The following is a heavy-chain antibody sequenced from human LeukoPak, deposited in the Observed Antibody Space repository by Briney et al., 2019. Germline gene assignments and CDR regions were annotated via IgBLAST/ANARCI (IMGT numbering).Heavy chain of an antibody. D-gene: IGHD3-22*01. CDR3: ARDQYYDSKGWFDP. CDR2: IHTYNGHT. J-gene: IGHJ5*02. CDR1: GGTFRSYE. Sequence: RASVKVSCKASGGTFRSYEISWVRQAPGQGLEWMGWIHTYNGHTNYAQKLQGRVTMTTDTSTSTAYMELRSLRSDDTAVYYCARDQYYDSKGWFDPWGQGTLVTVSS. V-gene: IGHV1-18*01.